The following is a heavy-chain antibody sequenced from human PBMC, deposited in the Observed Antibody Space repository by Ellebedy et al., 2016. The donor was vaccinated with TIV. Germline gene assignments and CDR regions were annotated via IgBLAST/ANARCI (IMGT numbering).Heavy chain of an antibody. CDR3: ARGGRTVTTKSNWYFDL. D-gene: IGHD4-17*01. CDR1: GYTFTGYY. J-gene: IGHJ2*01. V-gene: IGHV1-2*04. CDR2: INPNSGGT. Sequence: ASVKVSCKASGYTFTGYYMHWVRQAPGQGLERMGWINPNSGGTNYAQKFQGWVTMTRDTSISTAYMELSRLRSDDTAVYYCARGGRTVTTKSNWYFDLWGRGTLVTVSS.